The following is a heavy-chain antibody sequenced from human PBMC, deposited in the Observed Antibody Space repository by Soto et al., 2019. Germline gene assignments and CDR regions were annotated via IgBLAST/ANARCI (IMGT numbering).Heavy chain of an antibody. J-gene: IGHJ4*02. CDR1: GFIFSDYY. D-gene: IGHD4-17*01. CDR2: ISGNGRIR. Sequence: QVQLVESGGGLVKPGGSLRLSCATSGFIFSDYYMHWIRQAPGKGLEWISYISGNGRIRQYADSAKGRFTISRDNAQNSLYLQMNSLRAEDTALYFCARDFDADSRTDFGYWGQGTLVTVSS. V-gene: IGHV3-11*01. CDR3: ARDFDADSRTDFGY.